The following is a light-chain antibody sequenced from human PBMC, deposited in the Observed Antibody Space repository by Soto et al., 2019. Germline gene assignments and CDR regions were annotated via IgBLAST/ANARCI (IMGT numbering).Light chain of an antibody. CDR1: TSDIGSYNL. J-gene: IGLJ1*01. CDR3: CSYAGSSTWV. V-gene: IGLV2-23*01. Sequence: QSALTQPASVSGSPGQSITISCTGTTSDIGSYNLVSWYQQHPGKVPKIIIYEASKRPSGAPYRFSGSKSGNTASLTISGLHAEDEADYYCCSYAGSSTWVFGTGTKVTVL. CDR2: EAS.